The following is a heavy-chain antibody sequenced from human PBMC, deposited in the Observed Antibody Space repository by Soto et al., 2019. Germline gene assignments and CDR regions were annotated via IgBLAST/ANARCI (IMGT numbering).Heavy chain of an antibody. Sequence: QVQLVQSGSEAKKPGASVKVSCRASGYTCTNYYIHWVRLAPGQGLEWMGYIYPKSGLRSHAYRFQGRVTLTRDTSSNTAYMELTGLTSDDGAVYFCARRDTSGSFDYWGQGTLVTVSS. J-gene: IGHJ4*02. CDR1: GYTCTNYY. V-gene: IGHV1-2*02. CDR3: ARRDTSGSFDY. CDR2: IYPKSGLR. D-gene: IGHD1-1*01.